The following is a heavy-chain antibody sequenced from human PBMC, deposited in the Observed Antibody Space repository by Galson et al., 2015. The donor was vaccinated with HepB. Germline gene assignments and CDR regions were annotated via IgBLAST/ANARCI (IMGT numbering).Heavy chain of an antibody. V-gene: IGHV3-11*06. CDR3: ARGEGRDGYNPDFDY. D-gene: IGHD5-24*01. CDR1: GFTFSDYY. Sequence: SLRLSCAASGFTFSDYYMSWIRQAPGKGLGWVSYISSSGTYTNHADSVKGRFTISRDNAKNSLNLQMNSLRAEDTAVYYCARGEGRDGYNPDFDYWGQGTLVTVSS. J-gene: IGHJ4*02. CDR2: ISSSGTYT.